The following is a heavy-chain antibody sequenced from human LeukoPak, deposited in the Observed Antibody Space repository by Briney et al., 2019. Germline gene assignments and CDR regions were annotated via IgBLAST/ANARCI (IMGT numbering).Heavy chain of an antibody. Sequence: ASVKVSCKASGNTFTGQYMHWVRQAPGQGLEWMGWINPNSGGANNAQKFQGRVTMTTDTSTSTAYMELRSLRSDDTAVYYCARDRETGTITNLDYWGQGTLVTVSS. CDR3: ARDRETGTITNLDY. J-gene: IGHJ4*02. CDR2: INPNSGGA. D-gene: IGHD1-7*01. CDR1: GNTFTGQY. V-gene: IGHV1-2*02.